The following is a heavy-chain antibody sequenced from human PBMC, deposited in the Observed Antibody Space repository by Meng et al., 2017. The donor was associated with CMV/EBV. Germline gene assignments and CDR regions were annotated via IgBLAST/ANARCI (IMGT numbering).Heavy chain of an antibody. Sequence: VQLEKSGAEGKKPGASVKVSCKASGYTFTGYYMHWVRQAPGQGLEWMGWINTNSGGTNYAQKFQGRVTMTRDTSISTAYMELSRLRSDDTAVYYCARVQVRGEMATPAGYWGQGTLVTVSS. V-gene: IGHV1-2*02. CDR3: ARVQVRGEMATPAGY. CDR2: INTNSGGT. CDR1: GYTFTGYY. J-gene: IGHJ4*02. D-gene: IGHD5-24*01.